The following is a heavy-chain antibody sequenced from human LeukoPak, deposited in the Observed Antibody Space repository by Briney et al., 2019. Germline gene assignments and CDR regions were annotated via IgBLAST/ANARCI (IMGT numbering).Heavy chain of an antibody. CDR3: ARGTFSMYSSGWYVGD. CDR2: ISSSGSTT. V-gene: IGHV3-48*03. D-gene: IGHD6-19*01. Sequence: GGSLRLSCSASGFTFSDYEMNWVRQAPGKGLGWVSFISSSGSTTDYADSVKGRFTISRDNGKNSLYLQMNSLRAEDTAIYYCARGTFSMYSSGWYVGDWGQGTLVTVSS. J-gene: IGHJ4*02. CDR1: GFTFSDYE.